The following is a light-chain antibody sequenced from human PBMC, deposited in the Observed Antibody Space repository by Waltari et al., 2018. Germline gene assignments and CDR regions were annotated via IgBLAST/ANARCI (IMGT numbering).Light chain of an antibody. CDR2: ENN. V-gene: IGLV1-40*01. CDR1: RSNIGTNYG. CDR3: QSYDSSLSGWV. J-gene: IGLJ3*02. Sequence: QSVLTQPPPVSGAPGQGVTISCPGSRSNIGTNYGVHWYQQIPGTAPRLLIYENNNRPSGVPDRFSGSKSDTSASLAITGLQAEDEGDYYCQSYDSSLSGWVFGGGTKLTVL.